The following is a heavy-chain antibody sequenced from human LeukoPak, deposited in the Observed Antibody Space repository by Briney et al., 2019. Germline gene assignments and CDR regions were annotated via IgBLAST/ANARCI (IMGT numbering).Heavy chain of an antibody. V-gene: IGHV4-59*12. CDR1: GGSISSYY. CDR2: IYYSGST. Sequence: SETLSLTCTVSGGSISSYYWSWIRQPPGKGLEWIGYIYYSGSTSFNPSLKSRVTISVATSKNQFSLKLTSVTAADTAVYYCVRYEGDFWGQGTLVTVSS. J-gene: IGHJ4*02. CDR3: VRYEGDF. D-gene: IGHD3-3*01.